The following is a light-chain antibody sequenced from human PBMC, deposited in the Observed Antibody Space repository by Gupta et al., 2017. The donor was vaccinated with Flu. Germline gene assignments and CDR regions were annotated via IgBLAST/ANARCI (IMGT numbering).Light chain of an antibody. J-gene: IGLJ3*02. CDR2: RDA. CDR1: KLGDKY. Sequence: PGQTVTSTCSGNKLGDKYAYWYQQKPGQSPVLVIYRDAKRPSEIPERFSGSNSGNTATLTISGTQAMDEADYYCQAWDSSTVVFGGGTKLTVL. CDR3: QAWDSSTVV. V-gene: IGLV3-1*01.